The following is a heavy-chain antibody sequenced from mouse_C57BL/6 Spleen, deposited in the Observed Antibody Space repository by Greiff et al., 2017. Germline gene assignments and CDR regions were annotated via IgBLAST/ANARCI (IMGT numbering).Heavy chain of an antibody. Sequence: QVQLQQSGAELVKPGASVKMSCKASGYTFTSYWITWVKQRPGQGLEWIGDIYPGSGSTNYNEKFKSKATLTVDTSSSTAYMQLSSLTSEDSAVYYCARGSLRWGMDYWGQGTSVTVSS. V-gene: IGHV1-55*01. D-gene: IGHD1-1*01. CDR2: IYPGSGST. J-gene: IGHJ4*01. CDR3: ARGSLRWGMDY. CDR1: GYTFTSYW.